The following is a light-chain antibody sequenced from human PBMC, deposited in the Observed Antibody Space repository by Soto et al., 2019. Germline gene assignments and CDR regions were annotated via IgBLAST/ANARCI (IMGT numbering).Light chain of an antibody. V-gene: IGKV3D-20*02. J-gene: IGKJ5*01. CDR2: GAS. CDR3: QQSSNWPQIN. Sequence: ESVLPPSPGTLSFSPVEISHLYFSSLQSVSSSYLAWYQQKPGQAPRLLIYGASSRATGIPDRFSGSGSGTDFTLTIRRLQPEDFAVYYCQQSSNWPQINFGNGPRRALK. CDR1: QSVSSSY.